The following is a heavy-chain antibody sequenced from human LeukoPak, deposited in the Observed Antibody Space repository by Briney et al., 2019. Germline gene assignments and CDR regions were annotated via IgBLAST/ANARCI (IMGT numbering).Heavy chain of an antibody. J-gene: IGHJ4*02. CDR1: GFTFSSFA. D-gene: IGHD6-19*01. V-gene: IGHV3-23*01. CDR3: AKDFWYSNGWYFFDY. CDR2: ISSGGEST. Sequence: GGSLRLSCAASGFTFSSFAMSWVRQAPGKGLECVSGISSGGESTIYADSVKGRFTLSRDNSKSTLYLQMNSLRAEDTALYYCAKDFWYSNGWYFFDYWGQGTLVTVSS.